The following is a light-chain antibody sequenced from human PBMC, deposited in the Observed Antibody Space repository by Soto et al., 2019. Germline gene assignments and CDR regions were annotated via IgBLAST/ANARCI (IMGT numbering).Light chain of an antibody. J-gene: IGKJ4*01. CDR2: GAS. CDR1: QSIGDT. CDR3: QQYGVSPT. Sequence: EIVMTQSPATLSVSPGGRATLSCRASQSIGDTLAWYQQKPGQAPRLLIYGASSRVTGFPARFSGSGSGTDFTLSISRLEPEDFAVYYCQQYGVSPTFGGGTKVDIK. V-gene: IGKV3-15*01.